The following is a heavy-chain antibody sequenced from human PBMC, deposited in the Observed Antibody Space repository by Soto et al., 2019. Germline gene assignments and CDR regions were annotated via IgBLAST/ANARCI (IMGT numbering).Heavy chain of an antibody. CDR1: GGPVSGDDLY. CDR3: ARALVTDYNSRDYHYYFAMDV. CDR2: VYHTGTT. V-gene: IGHV4-31*02. J-gene: IGHJ6*02. D-gene: IGHD3-22*01. Sequence: PSETLSLTCVVSGGPVSGDDLYWSWIRHLPGKGLEWIANVYHTGTTYYNPSLKGRVSMSVDTSQNQFSLILASVTAADTAVYYCARALVTDYNSRDYHYYFAMDVWGQGTSVTVSS.